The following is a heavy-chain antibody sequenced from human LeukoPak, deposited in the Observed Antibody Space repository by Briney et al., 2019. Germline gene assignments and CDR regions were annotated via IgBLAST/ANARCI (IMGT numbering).Heavy chain of an antibody. D-gene: IGHD3-16*01. CDR1: GYSFDEYA. J-gene: IGHJ4*02. CDR3: ARVIVFMSTGPHLDY. Sequence: GGSLRLSCVGSGYSFDEYAMHWVRQAPGKGLEWVSGINWKSDKIGYADSVKGRFTISRDNSKNSLYLQMNSLRAEDTAVYYCARVIVFMSTGPHLDYWGQGTLAIVSS. CDR2: INWKSDKI. V-gene: IGHV3-9*01.